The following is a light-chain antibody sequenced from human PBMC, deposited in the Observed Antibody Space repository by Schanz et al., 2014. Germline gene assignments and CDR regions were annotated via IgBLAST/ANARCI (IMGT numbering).Light chain of an antibody. CDR3: CSYAGTYSVV. CDR1: SSDVGGFNY. J-gene: IGLJ2*01. Sequence: QSALTQPASVSGSPGQSVTISCTGTSSDVGGFNYVSWYQQHPGKAPKLMIYEVTKRPSGVPDRFSGSKSGNTASLTVSGLQADDEADYYCCSYAGTYSVVFGGGTKLTVL. V-gene: IGLV2-8*01. CDR2: EVT.